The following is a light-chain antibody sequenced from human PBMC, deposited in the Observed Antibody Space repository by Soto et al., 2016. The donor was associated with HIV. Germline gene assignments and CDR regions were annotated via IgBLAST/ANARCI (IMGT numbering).Light chain of an antibody. CDR3: QQSNSFPLT. CDR2: KAS. CDR1: QSISSW. V-gene: IGKV1-5*03. J-gene: IGKJ4*01. Sequence: DIQMTQSPSTLSASVGDRVTITCRASQSISSWLAWYQQKPGKAPKLLIYKASSLESGVPSRFSGGGSGTEFTLTISSLQPDDFATYYCQQSNSFPLTFGGGTKVEIE.